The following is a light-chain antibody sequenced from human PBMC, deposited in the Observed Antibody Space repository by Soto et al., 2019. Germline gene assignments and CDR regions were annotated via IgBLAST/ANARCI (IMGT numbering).Light chain of an antibody. CDR2: EVS. V-gene: IGLV2-23*02. CDR3: CSYAGSRTYV. CDR1: SSDVGSYNL. Sequence: QSVLTQPASVSGSPGQSITISCTGTSSDVGSYNLVSWYQQHPGKAPKLMICEVSKRPSGVSNRFSGSKSGNTASLTTSGLQAEDEADYYCCSYAGSRTYVFGTGTKVTVL. J-gene: IGLJ1*01.